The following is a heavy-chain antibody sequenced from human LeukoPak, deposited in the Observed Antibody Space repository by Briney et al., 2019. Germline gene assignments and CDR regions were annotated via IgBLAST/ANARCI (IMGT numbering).Heavy chain of an antibody. CDR3: ASPPRYSTSGLDY. CDR1: GGSFSGYY. V-gene: IGHV4-34*01. Sequence: SETLSLTFAVDGGSFSGYYWTWIRQPPGKGLEWIGEINHSGSTNYNPSLKSRVTMSVDTSKNQFSLKLNSVTAADTAVYYCASPPRYSTSGLDYWGQGTLVTVSS. CDR2: INHSGST. J-gene: IGHJ4*02. D-gene: IGHD6-13*01.